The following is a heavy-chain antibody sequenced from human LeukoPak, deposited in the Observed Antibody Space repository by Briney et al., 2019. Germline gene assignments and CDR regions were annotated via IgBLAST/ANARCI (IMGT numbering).Heavy chain of an antibody. Sequence: GGSLRLSCAASGFTFSSYGMSWVRQAPGKGLVWVSRINRDGSSTSYADSVKGRFTISRDNAKNTLYLQMNSLRAEDTAVYYCARGGGYSYGSFDYWGQGTQVTVSS. D-gene: IGHD5-18*01. CDR3: ARGGGYSYGSFDY. CDR2: INRDGSST. CDR1: GFTFSSYG. J-gene: IGHJ4*02. V-gene: IGHV3-74*01.